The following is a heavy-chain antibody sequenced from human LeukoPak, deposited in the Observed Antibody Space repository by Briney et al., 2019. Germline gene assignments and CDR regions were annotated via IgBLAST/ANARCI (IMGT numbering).Heavy chain of an antibody. CDR1: GYTFTSYD. V-gene: IGHV1-8*01. Sequence: ASVKVSCKASGYTFTSYDINWARQATGQGLEWMGWMNPNSGKTGYGQKFQGRVTMTRSTSISTAYMELSSLRSEDTAVYYCARGSTVDTVATPLKYWGQGTLVTVSS. CDR2: MNPNSGKT. CDR3: ARGSTVDTVATPLKY. D-gene: IGHD5-12*01. J-gene: IGHJ4*02.